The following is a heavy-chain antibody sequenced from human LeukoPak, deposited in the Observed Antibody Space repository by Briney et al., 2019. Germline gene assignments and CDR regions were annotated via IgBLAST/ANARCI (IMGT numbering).Heavy chain of an antibody. CDR2: INPNSGGT. Sequence: SVKVSCKASGYTFTGYYMHWVRQAPGQGLEWVGWINPNSGGTNYAQKFQGRVTMTRDTSISTAYMALSRLRSDDTAVYYCARENGDYWTRNYYYGMDVWGQGTTVTVSS. V-gene: IGHV1-2*02. CDR3: ARENGDYWTRNYYYGMDV. D-gene: IGHD4-17*01. J-gene: IGHJ6*02. CDR1: GYTFTGYY.